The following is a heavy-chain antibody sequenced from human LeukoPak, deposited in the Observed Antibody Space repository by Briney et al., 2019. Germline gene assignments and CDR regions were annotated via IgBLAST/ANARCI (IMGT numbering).Heavy chain of an antibody. CDR1: GVSISSYS. V-gene: IGHV4-59*01. J-gene: IGHJ4*02. CDR2: VQYTGST. CDR3: ARVERNWSGYYAKVYYFDY. D-gene: IGHD3-3*01. Sequence: SETLSLTCSVSGVSISSYSWGWLRQAPGKGLEWVASVQYTGSTTYNPSLRSRLTISADTSKSQFSLQLTSVTTADTAVYYCARVERNWSGYYAKVYYFDYWGQGTLVTVSS.